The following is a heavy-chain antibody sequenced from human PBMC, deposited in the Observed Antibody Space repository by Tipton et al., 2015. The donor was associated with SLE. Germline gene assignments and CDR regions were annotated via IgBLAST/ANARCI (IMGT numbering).Heavy chain of an antibody. J-gene: IGHJ4*02. V-gene: IGHV3-30*03. Sequence: QVQLVQSGGGVVQPGRSLRLSCAASGFTFSSYGMHWVRQAPGKGLEWVAVISYDGSNKYYADSVKGRFTISRDNSKNTLYLQMNSLRSEDTAVYYCATDSGWGHWGQGTLVTVSS. CDR2: ISYDGSNK. CDR1: GFTFSSYG. CDR3: ATDSGWGH. D-gene: IGHD6-19*01.